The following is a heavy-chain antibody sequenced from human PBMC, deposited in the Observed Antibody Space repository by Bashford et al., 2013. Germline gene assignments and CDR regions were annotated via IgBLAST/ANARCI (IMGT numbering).Heavy chain of an antibody. CDR3: ASDYDILTGGFYYYGMDV. J-gene: IGHJ6*02. V-gene: IGHV3-21*01. Sequence: GGSLRLSCAASGFTFSSYTMNWVRQAPGKGLEWVSSISNISSHIYYADSVKGRFTISRDNAKNSLYLQMNSVRAEDTAVYYCASDYDILTGGFYYYGMDVWGQGTTVTVSS. CDR2: ISNISSHI. D-gene: IGHD3-9*01. CDR1: GFTFSSYT.